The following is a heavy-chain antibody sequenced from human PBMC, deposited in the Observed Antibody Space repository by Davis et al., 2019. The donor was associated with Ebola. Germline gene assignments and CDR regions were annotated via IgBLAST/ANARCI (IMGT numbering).Heavy chain of an antibody. CDR3: ARDPTVTPLDY. J-gene: IGHJ4*02. D-gene: IGHD4-17*01. Sequence: AASVKVSCKASGYTFTSYYMHWVRQAPGQGLEWMGWINPNSGGTNYAQKFQGWVTMTRDTSTSTAYMELRSLRSDDTAVYYCARDPTVTPLDYWGQGTLVTVSS. CDR1: GYTFTSYY. CDR2: INPNSGGT. V-gene: IGHV1-2*04.